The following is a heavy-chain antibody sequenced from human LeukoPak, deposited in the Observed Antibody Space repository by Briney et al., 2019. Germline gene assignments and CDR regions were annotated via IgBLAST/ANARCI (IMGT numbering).Heavy chain of an antibody. J-gene: IGHJ4*02. CDR2: INPILGIA. Sequence: SVKVSCKASGGTFSSYAISWVRQAPGQGLEWVRRINPILGIANYAQKFRGRVTITADKSTSTAYMELSSLRSEDTAVYYCARDIDGIAVAVPGYCGQGTLVTVSS. CDR3: ARDIDGIAVAVPGY. V-gene: IGHV1-69*04. CDR1: GGTFSSYA. D-gene: IGHD6-19*01.